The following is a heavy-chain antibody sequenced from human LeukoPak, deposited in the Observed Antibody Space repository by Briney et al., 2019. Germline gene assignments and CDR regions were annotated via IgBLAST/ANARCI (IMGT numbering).Heavy chain of an antibody. V-gene: IGHV3-23*01. D-gene: IGHD3-10*01. Sequence: GGSLRLSCAASGFTFSSYAMSWVRQAPGKGLEWVSAISGSGGSTYYADSVKGRFTISRDNSKNTLYLQMNSLRAEDTAVYYCARERGSGSYYKGYYYYMDVWGKGTTVTISS. CDR3: ARERGSGSYYKGYYYYMDV. CDR1: GFTFSSYA. J-gene: IGHJ6*03. CDR2: ISGSGGST.